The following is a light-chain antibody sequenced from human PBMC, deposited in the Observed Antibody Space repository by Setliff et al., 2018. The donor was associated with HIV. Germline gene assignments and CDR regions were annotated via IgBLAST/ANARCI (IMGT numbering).Light chain of an antibody. V-gene: IGLV2-14*03. Sequence: QSALTQPASVSGSPGQSITISCTGNGSNVGKYDFVSWYQQHPGKAPKLMIYDVSHRPSGVSNRFSGSKSGNTASLTISGLQAEDDSDYYCSSYTSSSTLYVFGTGTKV. CDR1: GSNVGKYDF. CDR3: SSYTSSSTLYV. CDR2: DVS. J-gene: IGLJ1*01.